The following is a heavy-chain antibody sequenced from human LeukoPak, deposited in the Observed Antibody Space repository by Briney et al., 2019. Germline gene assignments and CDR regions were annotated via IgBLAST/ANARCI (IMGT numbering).Heavy chain of an antibody. V-gene: IGHV1-8*01. CDR3: ARPGYYDFWSGYYPNYYYNGMDV. CDR1: GYTFTSYD. Sequence: ASVTVSCKASGYTFTSYDSNWLRQATGQALEWMGWMNHNSDYTGFAQKVQGRVTMTRNTSISTAYMELSSLRSEDTAVYYCARPGYYDFWSGYYPNYYYNGMDVWGQGTTVTVSS. J-gene: IGHJ6*01. CDR2: MNHNSDYT. D-gene: IGHD3-3*01.